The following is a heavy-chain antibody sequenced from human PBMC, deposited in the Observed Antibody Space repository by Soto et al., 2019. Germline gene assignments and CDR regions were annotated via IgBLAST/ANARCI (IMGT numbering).Heavy chain of an antibody. D-gene: IGHD4-17*01. CDR3: ARLGGSYGDYAVY. Sequence: SETLSLTCTVSGGSISSSSYYWGWIRQPPGKGLEWIGSIYYSGSTYYNPSLKSRVTISVDTSKNQFSLKLSSVTAADTAVYYCARLGGSYGDYAVYWGQGTLVTVSS. V-gene: IGHV4-39*01. CDR2: IYYSGST. CDR1: GGSISSSSYY. J-gene: IGHJ4*02.